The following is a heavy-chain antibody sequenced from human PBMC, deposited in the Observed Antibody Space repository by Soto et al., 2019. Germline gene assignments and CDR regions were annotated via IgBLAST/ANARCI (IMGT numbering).Heavy chain of an antibody. Sequence: ESGGGLVQPGGSLRLSCAVSGFPVNTNYISWVRQAPGKGLEWVSVIQSGGNTDYSESVRGRFTVSRDTWKNTVYLQMNGLRAEDTAKYHCTRDSSYYGAGRGVLDYWGQGTPVTVSS. CDR1: GFPVNTNY. V-gene: IGHV3-66*01. CDR3: TRDSSYYGAGRGVLDY. D-gene: IGHD3-10*01. J-gene: IGHJ4*02. CDR2: IQSGGNT.